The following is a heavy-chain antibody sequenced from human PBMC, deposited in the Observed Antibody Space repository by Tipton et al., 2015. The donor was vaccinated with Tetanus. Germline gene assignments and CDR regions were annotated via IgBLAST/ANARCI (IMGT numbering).Heavy chain of an antibody. J-gene: IGHJ6*02. CDR1: GYTFTGYY. CDR2: IDPNSGGT. Sequence: VQLVQSGAEMKKPGASVKVSCKASGYTFTGYYIYWVRQAPGQGLEWTGWIDPNSGGTVYAQKFQGRVTMTRDTSISTAYMELRSLRSDDTAVYYCARDRGDYIYYGMDVWGPGTTVTAS. V-gene: IGHV1-2*02. CDR3: ARDRGDYIYYGMDV. D-gene: IGHD3-22*01.